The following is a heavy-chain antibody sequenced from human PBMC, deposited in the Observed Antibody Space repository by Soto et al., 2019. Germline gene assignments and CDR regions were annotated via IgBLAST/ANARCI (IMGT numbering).Heavy chain of an antibody. CDR2: ISAYNGNT. D-gene: IGHD3-9*01. CDR1: GYTFTSYG. J-gene: IGHJ4*02. Sequence: QVQLVQSGAEVKKPGASVKVSCKASGYTFTSYGISWVRQAPGQGLEWMGRISAYNGNTNYAQKLQGRVTMTTDTSTSTAYMELRSLRSDDTAVYYCARLRYFDWLSPKEFDYWGQGTLVTVSS. V-gene: IGHV1-18*01. CDR3: ARLRYFDWLSPKEFDY.